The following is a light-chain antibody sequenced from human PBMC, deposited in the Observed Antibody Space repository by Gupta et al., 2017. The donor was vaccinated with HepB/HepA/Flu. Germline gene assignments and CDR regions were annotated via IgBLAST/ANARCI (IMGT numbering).Light chain of an antibody. Sequence: EIVMTQSPATLSVSPGERATLSCRASQSVSSNLDWFQQTPGQAPRLLIYGASTRATGIPARFSGSGSGTEFTLTISSLQSEDFAVYYCQQYNNWPLTFGQGTKVEIK. V-gene: IGKV3-15*01. CDR3: QQYNNWPLT. CDR1: QSVSSN. CDR2: GAS. J-gene: IGKJ1*01.